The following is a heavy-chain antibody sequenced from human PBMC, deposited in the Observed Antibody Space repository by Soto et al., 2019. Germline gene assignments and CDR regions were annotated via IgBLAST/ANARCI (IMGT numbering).Heavy chain of an antibody. Sequence: GVSLRLSCAASGVTFDDYRMHWVRLAPGKGLEWVAAISWDSGIIDYVDYVRGRFTISRDNAKSSLYLQMNSLRAEDTALYYCAKAVVLGQKSWVNYFHSWGQCTLVAVCS. CDR2: ISWDSGII. CDR3: AKAVVLGQKSWVNYFHS. V-gene: IGHV3-9*01. J-gene: IGHJ4*02. D-gene: IGHD2-15*01. CDR1: GVTFDDYR.